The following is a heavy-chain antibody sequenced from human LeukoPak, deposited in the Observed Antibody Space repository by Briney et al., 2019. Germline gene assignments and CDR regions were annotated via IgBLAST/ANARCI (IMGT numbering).Heavy chain of an antibody. V-gene: IGHV3-15*01. D-gene: IGHD4-17*01. CDR1: GFTFSNAW. J-gene: IGHJ2*01. Sequence: GGSLRLSCAASGFTFSNAWMSWVRQATGKGLEWVGRIKSKTDGGTTDYAAPVKGRFTISRDDSKNTLYLQMNSLKTEDTAVYYCTTDTYGDYSYWYFDLWGRGTLVTVSS. CDR2: IKSKTDGGTT. CDR3: TTDTYGDYSYWYFDL.